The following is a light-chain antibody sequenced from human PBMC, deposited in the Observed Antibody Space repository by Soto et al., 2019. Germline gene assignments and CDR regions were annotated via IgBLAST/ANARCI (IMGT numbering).Light chain of an antibody. CDR3: QHYNSYSEA. J-gene: IGKJ1*01. CDR2: GAS. Sequence: EIVLTQSPATLSLSPGERATLSCRASQSVRTYLAWYQQKPGQAPRLLIYGASNRATGIPARFSGSGSGTEFTLTISSLQPGDFATYYCQHYNSYSEAFGQGTKVDIK. V-gene: IGKV3-11*01. CDR1: QSVRTY.